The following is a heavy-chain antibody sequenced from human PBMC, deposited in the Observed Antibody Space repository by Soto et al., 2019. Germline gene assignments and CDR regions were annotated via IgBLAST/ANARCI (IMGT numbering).Heavy chain of an antibody. V-gene: IGHV3-23*01. CDR3: AKKVPGSNPLDS. CDR1: GFTFSSYA. CDR2: ISGSGDST. Sequence: GGSLRLSCAASGFTFSSYAMSWVRQAPGKGLEWVSGISGSGDSTYYADSVKGRFTISRDNSKNTLYLQMNSLRVEDTAVYYCAKKVPGSNPLDSWGQGALVTVSS. D-gene: IGHD1-1*01. J-gene: IGHJ4*02.